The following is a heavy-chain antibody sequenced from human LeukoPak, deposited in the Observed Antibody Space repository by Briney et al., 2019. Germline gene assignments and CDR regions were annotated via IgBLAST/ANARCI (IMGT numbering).Heavy chain of an antibody. D-gene: IGHD2/OR15-2a*01. Sequence: ASVKVSCKASGYTFTSYDINWVRQATGQGLEWMGWMNPNSGNTGYAQKFQGRVTMTRNTSISTAYMELSSLRSEDTAVYYCARQVPSMVRDGMDVWGQGTTVTVS. J-gene: IGHJ6*02. CDR1: GYTFTSYD. CDR2: MNPNSGNT. V-gene: IGHV1-8*01. CDR3: ARQVPSMVRDGMDV.